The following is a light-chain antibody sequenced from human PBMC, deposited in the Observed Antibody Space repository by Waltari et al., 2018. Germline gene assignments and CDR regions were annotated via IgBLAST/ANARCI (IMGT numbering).Light chain of an antibody. J-gene: IGLJ3*02. V-gene: IGLV2-23*02. CDR1: SRDIGRYDI. Sequence: QSALTQPAAVSGSPGQSVPISRTGASRDIGRYDIVSWYQQHPGNAPKLVISDVSKRPSGVSDRFSGSKSGDTASLTISGLQFEDEADYYCCSYAGNYVWVFGGGTRLTVL. CDR3: CSYAGNYVWV. CDR2: DVS.